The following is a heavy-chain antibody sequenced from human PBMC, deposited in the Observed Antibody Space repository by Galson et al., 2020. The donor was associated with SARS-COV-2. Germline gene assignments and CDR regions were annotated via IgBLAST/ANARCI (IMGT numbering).Heavy chain of an antibody. CDR1: GGSISSFF. CDR2: MYHGGNT. D-gene: IGHD2-21*02. CDR3: ARVVCAGDCYPFDR. Sequence: SQTLSLTCSVSGGSISSFFWSWVRQPPGKGLEWVGYMYHGGNTRYNPSLKSGGTISVDTTKNQFSLKLSSVTAADTAVYYCARVVCAGDCYPFDRWGQGILVTVSS. J-gene: IGHJ5*02. V-gene: IGHV4-59*01.